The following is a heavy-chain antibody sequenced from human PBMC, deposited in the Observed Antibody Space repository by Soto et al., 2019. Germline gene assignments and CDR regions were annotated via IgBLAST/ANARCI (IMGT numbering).Heavy chain of an antibody. CDR2: IYYSGST. CDR1: GGSIRSYY. CDR3: ARELDTAMDSNWFDP. J-gene: IGHJ5*02. D-gene: IGHD5-18*01. Sequence: PSETLSLTCLVSGGSIRSYYWSWIRQPPGKGLEWIGYIYYSGSTNYNPSLKSRVTISVDTSKNQFSLKLSSVTAADTAVYYCARELDTAMDSNWFDPWGQGTLVIVSS. V-gene: IGHV4-59*12.